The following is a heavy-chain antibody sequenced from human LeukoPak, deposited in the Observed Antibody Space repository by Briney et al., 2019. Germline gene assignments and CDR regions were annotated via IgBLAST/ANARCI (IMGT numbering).Heavy chain of an antibody. Sequence: GRSLRLSCAASGFTFKSYGMHWVRQAPGKGLEWVAVIWFDGNNKYYVDSVKGRFTISRDNSRNTLYLQMNSLRAEDTAVYYCARSIVVVPAASAYWGQGTLVTVSS. CDR2: IWFDGNNK. D-gene: IGHD2-2*01. CDR3: ARSIVVVPAASAY. V-gene: IGHV3-33*01. CDR1: GFTFKSYG. J-gene: IGHJ4*02.